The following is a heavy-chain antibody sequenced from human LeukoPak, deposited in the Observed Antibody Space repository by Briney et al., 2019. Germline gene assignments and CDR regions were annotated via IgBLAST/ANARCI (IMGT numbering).Heavy chain of an antibody. J-gene: IGHJ6*02. CDR3: ARDGGVYDFWSGSANFYGMDV. D-gene: IGHD3-3*01. Sequence: SQTLSLTCTVSGGSISSGGYYWSWIRQHPGKGLEWIGYIYYSGSTYYNPPLKSRVTISVDTSKNQFSLKLSSVTAADTAVYYCARDGGVYDFWSGSANFYGMDVWGQGTTVTVSS. CDR1: GGSISSGGYY. CDR2: IYYSGST. V-gene: IGHV4-31*03.